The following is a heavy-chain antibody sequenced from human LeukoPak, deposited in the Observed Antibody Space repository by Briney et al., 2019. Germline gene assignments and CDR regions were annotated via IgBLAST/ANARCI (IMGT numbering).Heavy chain of an antibody. Sequence: PRGTPRLSRAVSGVALTNFGIPSGPQVPGKGLGWVAVVSNDGSNNNYTDSVKGPFTISRDNSKNTLYLQMNSLRAEDTAVYYCAKDFDSSGYYYVDYWGQGTLVIVSS. V-gene: IGHV3-30*18. D-gene: IGHD3-22*01. CDR1: GVALTNFG. CDR2: VSNDGSNN. J-gene: IGHJ4*02. CDR3: AKDFDSSGYYYVDY.